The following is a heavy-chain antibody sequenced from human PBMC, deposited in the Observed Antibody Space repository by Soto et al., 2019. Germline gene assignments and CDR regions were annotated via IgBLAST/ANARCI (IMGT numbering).Heavy chain of an antibody. Sequence: QVQLVESGGGLVKPGGSLRLSCAASGFTFSDYYMSWIRQAPGKGLEWVSYISSSSSYTNYADSVKGRFTISRDNAKNSLYPQMNSLRAEDTAVYYCARDHYGPGWFDPWGQGTLVTVSS. CDR1: GFTFSDYY. V-gene: IGHV3-11*05. J-gene: IGHJ5*02. CDR3: ARDHYGPGWFDP. D-gene: IGHD3-10*01. CDR2: ISSSSSYT.